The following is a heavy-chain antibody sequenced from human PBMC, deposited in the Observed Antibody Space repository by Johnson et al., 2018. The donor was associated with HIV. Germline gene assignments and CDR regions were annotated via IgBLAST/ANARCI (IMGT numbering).Heavy chain of an antibody. CDR1: GFTFDDYG. J-gene: IGHJ3*02. CDR3: ARGEGVLGERQGAFDI. D-gene: IGHD1-1*01. CDR2: IHWNGGRT. V-gene: IGHV3-20*04. Sequence: VQVVESGGGVVRPGGSLRLSCAASGFTFDDYGMSWVRQAPGKGLEWVYGIHWNGGRTSYADSVKVRFTISRDNAKRYLYMQMNSLRAEDTAVYYCARGEGVLGERQGAFDIWGQGTMVTVSS.